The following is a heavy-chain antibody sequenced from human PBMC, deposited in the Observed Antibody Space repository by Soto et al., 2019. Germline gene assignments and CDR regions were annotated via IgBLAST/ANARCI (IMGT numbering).Heavy chain of an antibody. Sequence: SETLSLTCTVSGGSISSGGYYWSWIRQHPGKGLEWIAYIYYSGSTYYNPSLKSRVTISVDTSKNQFSLKLSSVTAADTAVYYCARTTIAAAGTLHYFDYWGQGTLITFSS. CDR1: GGSISSGGYY. J-gene: IGHJ4*02. V-gene: IGHV4-31*03. D-gene: IGHD6-13*01. CDR3: ARTTIAAAGTLHYFDY. CDR2: IYYSGST.